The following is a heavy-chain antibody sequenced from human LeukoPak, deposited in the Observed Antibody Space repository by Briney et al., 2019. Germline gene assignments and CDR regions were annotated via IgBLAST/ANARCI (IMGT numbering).Heavy chain of an antibody. D-gene: IGHD3-10*01. CDR1: GFTFSSYA. V-gene: IGHV3-23*01. J-gene: IGHJ4*02. CDR2: ISGSGGST. Sequence: PGGSLRLSCAASGFTFSSYAMSWVRQAPGKGLEWVSAISGSGGSTYYADSVRGRFTISRDNSKNTLYLQMNSLRAEDTAVYYCAKGSAATFGELFFFDYWGQGTLVTVSS. CDR3: AKGSAATFGELFFFDY.